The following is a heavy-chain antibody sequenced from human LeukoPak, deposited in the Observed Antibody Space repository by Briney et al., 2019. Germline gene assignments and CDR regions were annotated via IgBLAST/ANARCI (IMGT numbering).Heavy chain of an antibody. Sequence: ASVKVSCKAYGYTFTGYYMHWVRQAPGQGLEWMGWINPKSGGTNYAQNLQGRVTMTTDTSTSTAYMDLRSLRSDDTAVYYCARVQRGYTYGNVDYWGQGTLVTVSS. V-gene: IGHV1-2*02. CDR3: ARVQRGYTYGNVDY. D-gene: IGHD5-18*01. CDR1: GYTFTGYY. J-gene: IGHJ4*02. CDR2: INPKSGGT.